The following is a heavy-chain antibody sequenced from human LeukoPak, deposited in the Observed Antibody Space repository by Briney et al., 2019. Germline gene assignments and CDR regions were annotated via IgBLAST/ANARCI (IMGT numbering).Heavy chain of an antibody. CDR2: IYTSGST. CDR3: AGISRTSVSVDY. J-gene: IGHJ4*02. Sequence: SETLSLTCTVSGGSISSYYWSWIRQPAGKGLEWIGRIYTSGSTNYNPSLKSRVTMSVDTSKNQFSLKLSSVTAADTAVYYCAGISRTSVSVDYWGQGTLVTVSS. V-gene: IGHV4-4*07. CDR1: GGSISSYY. D-gene: IGHD3-16*02.